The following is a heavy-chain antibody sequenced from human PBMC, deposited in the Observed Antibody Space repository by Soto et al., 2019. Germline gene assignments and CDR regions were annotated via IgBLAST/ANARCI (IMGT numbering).Heavy chain of an antibody. CDR2: ISSSSSYI. CDR3: TRDPASSSGSPVSFDN. Sequence: GGSLRLSCAASGFTFSSYSMNWVRQAPGKGLEWVSSISSSSSYIYYADSVKGRFSISRDNAKNSLYLQMNSLRVEDTAVYYCTRDPASSSGSPVSFDNWGQGTLVTVSS. V-gene: IGHV3-21*01. D-gene: IGHD6-19*01. J-gene: IGHJ4*02. CDR1: GFTFSSYS.